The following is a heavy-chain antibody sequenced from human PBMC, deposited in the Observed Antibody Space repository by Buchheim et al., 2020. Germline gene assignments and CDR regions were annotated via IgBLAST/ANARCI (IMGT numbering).Heavy chain of an antibody. D-gene: IGHD2-8*02. CDR2: INHSGST. Sequence: QVQLQQWGAGLLKPSETLSLTCAVYGGSFSGYYWSWIRQPPGKGLEWIGEINHSGSTNYNPSLKSRVTISVDTSKNQFSLKLSSVTAADTAVYYCARVLVSEGYCTGGVCYKGWVWFDPWGQGTL. CDR1: GGSFSGYY. CDR3: ARVLVSEGYCTGGVCYKGWVWFDP. V-gene: IGHV4-34*01. J-gene: IGHJ5*02.